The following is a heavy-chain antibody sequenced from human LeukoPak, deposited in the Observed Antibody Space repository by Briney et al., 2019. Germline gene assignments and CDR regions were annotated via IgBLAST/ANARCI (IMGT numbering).Heavy chain of an antibody. CDR3: ARANSYGLNFDY. J-gene: IGHJ4*02. CDR2: LYTSGST. V-gene: IGHV4-61*02. D-gene: IGHD5-18*01. Sequence: SETLSLTCTVSGGSISSGSYHWSWLPPPAGKGREGIGRLYTSGSTNYNPSLNSRVTISVDTSKNQFSLKLSSVTAADTAVYYCARANSYGLNFDYWGQGTLVTVSS. CDR1: GGSISSGSYH.